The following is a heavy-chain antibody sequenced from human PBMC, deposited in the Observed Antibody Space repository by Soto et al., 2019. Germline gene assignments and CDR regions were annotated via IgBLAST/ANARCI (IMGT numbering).Heavy chain of an antibody. Sequence: SETLSLTCAVYGGSFSGYYWSWIRQPPGKGLEWIGEINHSGSTNYNPSLKSRVTISVDTSKNQFSLKLSSVTAADTAVYYCASTTGTTWYYYGMDVWGQGTTVTVSS. CDR2: INHSGST. D-gene: IGHD1-1*01. J-gene: IGHJ6*02. CDR1: GGSFSGYY. CDR3: ASTTGTTWYYYGMDV. V-gene: IGHV4-34*01.